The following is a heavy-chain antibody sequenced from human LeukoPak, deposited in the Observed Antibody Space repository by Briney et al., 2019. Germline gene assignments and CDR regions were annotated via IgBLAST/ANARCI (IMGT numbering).Heavy chain of an antibody. D-gene: IGHD1-26*01. CDR2: LIPIFGTA. Sequence: VKVSCKASGGTFSSYAISWVRQAPGQGLEWMGGLIPIFGTANYAQKFQGRVTITADESTSTAYMELSSLRSEDTAVYYCARPQYSGSYYDAFDIWGQGTMVTVSS. J-gene: IGHJ3*02. CDR3: ARPQYSGSYYDAFDI. CDR1: GGTFSSYA. V-gene: IGHV1-69*13.